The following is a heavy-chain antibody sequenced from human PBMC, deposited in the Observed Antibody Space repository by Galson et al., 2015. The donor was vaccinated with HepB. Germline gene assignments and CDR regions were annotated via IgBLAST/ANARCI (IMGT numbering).Heavy chain of an antibody. CDR1: GFTFSAYG. CDR3: AKVSRLKNPNYFFDF. CDR2: IWHDGSNK. J-gene: IGHJ4*02. V-gene: IGHV3-33*06. D-gene: IGHD1-1*01. Sequence: SLRLSCAGSGFTFSAYGIHWVRQIPGKGLEWVAVIWHDGSNKDYGDSVKGRFSVSRGNSKNTVFLQLSDLRAEDTAVYFCAKVSRLKNPNYFFDFWGQGTLVTVSS.